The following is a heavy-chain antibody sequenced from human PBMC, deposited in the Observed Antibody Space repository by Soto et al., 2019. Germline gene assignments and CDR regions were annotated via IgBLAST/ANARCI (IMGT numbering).Heavy chain of an antibody. Sequence: NPSETLSLTCTVSGGSISSGGYYWSWIRQHPGKGLEWIGYIYYSGSTYYNPSLKSRVTISVDTSKNQFSLKPSSVTAADTAVYYCVSNIGVYFDYWGQGTLVTVSS. J-gene: IGHJ4*02. CDR1: GGSISSGGYY. CDR2: IYYSGST. CDR3: VSNIGVYFDY. V-gene: IGHV4-31*03.